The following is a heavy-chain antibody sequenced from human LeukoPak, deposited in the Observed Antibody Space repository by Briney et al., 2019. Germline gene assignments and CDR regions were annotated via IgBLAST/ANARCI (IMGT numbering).Heavy chain of an antibody. D-gene: IGHD3-10*01. CDR1: GYTLTSYG. V-gene: IGHV1-18*01. CDR2: ISAYNGNT. CDR3: ARGPWAMVREYGMDV. Sequence: ASVKVSCKASGYTLTSYGISWVRQAPGQGLEWMGWISAYNGNTNYAQKLQGRVTMTTDTSTSTAYMELRSLRSDDTAVYYCARGPWAMVREYGMDVWGQGTTVTVSS. J-gene: IGHJ6*02.